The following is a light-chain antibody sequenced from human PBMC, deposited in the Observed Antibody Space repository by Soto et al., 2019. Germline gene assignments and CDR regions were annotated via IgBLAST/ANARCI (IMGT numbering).Light chain of an antibody. J-gene: IGLJ2*01. CDR2: EVS. V-gene: IGLV2-8*01. CDR3: SSYAGSNNVV. Sequence: QSVLTQPPSASGSPGQSVTISCTGTSSDVGGYNYVSWYQQHPGKAPKLMIYEVSERPSGVPDRFSGSKFGNTASLTVSGLQAEDEADYYCSSYAGSNNVVFGGGTKVTVL. CDR1: SSDVGGYNY.